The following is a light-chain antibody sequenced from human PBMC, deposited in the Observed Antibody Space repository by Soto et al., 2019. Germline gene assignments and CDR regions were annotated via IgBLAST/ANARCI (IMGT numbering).Light chain of an antibody. CDR2: EVI. CDR3: ISCPSTRWV. V-gene: IGLV2-14*01. Sequence: QSALTHPASVSGSPGQSVTISCTGSSGDVATYNYVSWYQHHPVKTPNLLIYEVIYRPSGVSNGFSGTKSCNTSSLTISGLQAEDEADYFGISCPSTRWVFGGGTK. J-gene: IGLJ3*02. CDR1: SGDVATYNY.